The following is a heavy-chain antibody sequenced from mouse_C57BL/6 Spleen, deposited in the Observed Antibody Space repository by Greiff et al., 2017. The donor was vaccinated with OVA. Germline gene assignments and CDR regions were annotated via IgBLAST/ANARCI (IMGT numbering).Heavy chain of an antibody. CDR1: GYSITSGYY. V-gene: IGHV3-6*01. J-gene: IGHJ3*01. Sequence: EVQRVESGPGLVKPSQSLSLTCSVTGYSITSGYYWNWIRQFPGNKLEWMGYISYDGSNNYNPSLKNRISITRDTSKNQFFLKLNSVTTEETATYYCASAYYSNYVSYWGQGTLVTVSA. CDR2: ISYDGSN. CDR3: ASAYYSNYVSY. D-gene: IGHD2-5*01.